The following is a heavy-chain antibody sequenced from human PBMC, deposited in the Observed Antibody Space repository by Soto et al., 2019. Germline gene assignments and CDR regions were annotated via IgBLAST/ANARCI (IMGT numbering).Heavy chain of an antibody. CDR2: IKQDGSAR. CDR1: GFTFSNYW. V-gene: IGHV3-7*05. D-gene: IGHD2-2*01. CDR3: ARDSGSCRSPDCKGDAFDI. J-gene: IGHJ3*02. Sequence: EVQLVESGGGLVQPGGSLRLSCAGSGFTFSNYWMSWVRQTPGKGLEWVANIKQDGSARYHVDSVKGRFTNSRDNAKNSLYVHMKSMRAEDTAVYFWARDSGSCRSPDCKGDAFDIWGEGTMVTVSS.